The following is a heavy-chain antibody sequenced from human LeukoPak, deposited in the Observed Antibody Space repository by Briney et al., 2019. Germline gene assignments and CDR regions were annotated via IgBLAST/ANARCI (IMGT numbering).Heavy chain of an antibody. CDR2: IYYSGST. J-gene: IGHJ3*02. CDR1: GGSVNSNNYY. Sequence: SETLSLTCTVSGGSVNSNNYYWAWVRQPPGKGLERIGSIYYSGSTYYNPSLKSRVTISVDTSKNQFSLKLSSVTAADTAVYYCARDINAVGAFDIWGQGTMVTVSS. CDR3: ARDINAVGAFDI. V-gene: IGHV4-39*07. D-gene: IGHD6-19*01.